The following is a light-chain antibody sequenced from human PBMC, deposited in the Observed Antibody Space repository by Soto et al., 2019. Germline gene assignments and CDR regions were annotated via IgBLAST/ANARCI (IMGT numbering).Light chain of an antibody. V-gene: IGKV1-5*03. CDR1: RHISTW. J-gene: IGKJ1*01. Sequence: QMTQSPSSVSASVGDEVIITCRASRHISTWLAWYQQKPGKAPKLLIYKASTLKSGVPSRFSGSGSGTEFTLTISSLQPDDFATYYCQHYNSYSEAFGQGTKVDIK. CDR3: QHYNSYSEA. CDR2: KAS.